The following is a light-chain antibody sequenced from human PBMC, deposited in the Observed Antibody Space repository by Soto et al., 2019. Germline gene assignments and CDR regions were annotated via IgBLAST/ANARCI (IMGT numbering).Light chain of an antibody. CDR3: SSYTTSSTRV. V-gene: IGLV2-14*01. J-gene: IGLJ1*01. CDR2: EVS. Sequence: QSALTQPASVSGSPGQSIAISCTGSSSDIGIYKYVSWYQQHPGKVPKLIIYEVSNRPSGVSNRFSGSKSGNTASLTISGLQAEDEADYYCSSYTTSSTRVFGTWTKVTVL. CDR1: SSDIGIYKY.